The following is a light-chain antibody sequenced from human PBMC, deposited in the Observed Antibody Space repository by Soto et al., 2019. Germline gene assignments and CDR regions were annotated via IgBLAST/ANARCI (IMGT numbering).Light chain of an antibody. CDR2: SNN. V-gene: IGLV1-44*01. J-gene: IGLJ2*01. CDR3: CSYTDIALDVV. Sequence: QPVLTQPPSASGTPGQRVTISCSGSSSNIGSNTVNWYQQLPGTAPKHLIFSNNQRPSGVPDRFSGSKSGTSASLAISGLQPEDEADYYCCSYTDIALDVVFGGGTQLTVL. CDR1: SSNIGSNT.